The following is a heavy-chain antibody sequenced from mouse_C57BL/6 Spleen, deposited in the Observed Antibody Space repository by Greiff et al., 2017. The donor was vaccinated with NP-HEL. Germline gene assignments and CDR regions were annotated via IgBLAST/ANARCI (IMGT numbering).Heavy chain of an antibody. V-gene: IGHV2-2*01. CDR1: GFSLTSYG. D-gene: IGHD4-1*01. CDR3: ARRTGSYAMDY. J-gene: IGHJ4*01. Sequence: VMLVESGPGLVQPSQSLSITCTVSGFSLTSYGVHWVRQSPGKGLEWLGVIWSGGSTDYNAAFISRLSISKDNSTSQVFFKMNSLQADDTAIYYCARRTGSYAMDYWGQGTSVTVSS. CDR2: IWSGGST.